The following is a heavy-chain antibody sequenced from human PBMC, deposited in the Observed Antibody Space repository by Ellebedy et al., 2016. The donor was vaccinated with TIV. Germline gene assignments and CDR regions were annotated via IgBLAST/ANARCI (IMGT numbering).Heavy chain of an antibody. D-gene: IGHD3-10*01. V-gene: IGHV3-7*03. CDR1: GLTFSSYT. CDR2: INQDGSEK. J-gene: IGHJ6*02. CDR3: ARGWFGVYSATDV. Sequence: GESLKISCAASGLTFSSYTMSWVRQAPGKGLEWVANINQDGSEKNYVDSVKGRFTISRDNAKNSLYLQMNSLRAEDTAVYYCARGWFGVYSATDVWGQGTTVTVSS.